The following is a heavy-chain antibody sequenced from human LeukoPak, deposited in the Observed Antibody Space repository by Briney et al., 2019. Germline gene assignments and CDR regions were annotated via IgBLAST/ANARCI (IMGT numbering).Heavy chain of an antibody. D-gene: IGHD1-7*01. CDR3: ARETGVTGTTCDF. Sequence: ASVKVSCKASGYTFTSYYMHWVRQAPGQGPEWMGRINPNSGGTNYAQKSQGRVTMTRDTSISTAYMELTRLRSDDTAVYYCARETGVTGTTCDFWGQGTLVTVSS. V-gene: IGHV1-2*06. J-gene: IGHJ4*02. CDR1: GYTFTSYY. CDR2: INPNSGGT.